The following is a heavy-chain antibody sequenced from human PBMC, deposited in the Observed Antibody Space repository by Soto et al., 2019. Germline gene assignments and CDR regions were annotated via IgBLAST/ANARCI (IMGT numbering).Heavy chain of an antibody. CDR3: AKAAPEYSSGWYFGDYYYGMDV. J-gene: IGHJ6*02. D-gene: IGHD6-19*01. CDR1: GFTFSSYA. Sequence: GGSLRLSCAASGFTFSSYAMSWVRQAPGKGLEWVSAISGSGGSTYYADSVKGRFTISRDNSKNTLYLQMNSLRAEGTAVYYCAKAAPEYSSGWYFGDYYYGMDVWGQGTTVTVSS. CDR2: ISGSGGST. V-gene: IGHV3-23*01.